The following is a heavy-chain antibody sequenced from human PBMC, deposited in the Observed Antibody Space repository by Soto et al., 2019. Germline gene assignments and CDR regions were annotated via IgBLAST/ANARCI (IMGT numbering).Heavy chain of an antibody. D-gene: IGHD3-3*01. CDR3: GGRIKSKALGGTTDFAAPVRGRFAITRDDSRNMAYMQMNSLNTEDTAVYYCSTDSYRTMIEVRFDY. V-gene: IGHV4-59*08. CDR1: GGSISSYY. J-gene: IGHJ4*01. Sequence: SETLSLTCTVSGGSISSYYWSWIRQPPGKGLEWIGYIYYSGSTNYNPSLKSRGTISRDTWKSQFSLKLSSVTAADMAALEWGGRIKSKALGGTTDFAAPVRGRFAITRDDSRNMAYMQMNSLNTEDTAVYYCSTDSYRTMIEVRFDYWGHGTPVTVSS. CDR2: IYYSGST.